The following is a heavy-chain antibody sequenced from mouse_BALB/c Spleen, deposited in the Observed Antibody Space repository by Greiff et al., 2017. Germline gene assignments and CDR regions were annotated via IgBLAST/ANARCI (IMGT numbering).Heavy chain of an antibody. Sequence: QVTLKESGPGILQPSQTLSLTCSFSGFSLSTSGMGVGWIRQPSGKGLEWLAHIWWDDDKRYNPALKSRLTISKDTSSNQVFLKIASVDTADTATYYCAGSITTALWYFDVWGAGTTVTVSS. V-gene: IGHV8-8*01. CDR1: GFSLSTSGMG. CDR2: IWWDDDK. CDR3: AGSITTALWYFDV. J-gene: IGHJ1*01. D-gene: IGHD1-2*01.